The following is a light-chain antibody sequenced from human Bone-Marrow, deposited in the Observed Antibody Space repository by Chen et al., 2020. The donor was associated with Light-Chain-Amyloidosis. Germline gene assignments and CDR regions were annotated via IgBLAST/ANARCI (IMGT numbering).Light chain of an antibody. CDR3: QVWDSSSDRPV. CDR1: NIGSTS. V-gene: IGLV3-21*02. CDR2: DDS. J-gene: IGLJ3*02. Sequence: SYVLTQPSSVSVAPGQTATIARGGNNIGSTSVHWYQQTPGHAPLLVVYDDSDRPSGIPERLSGSNSGNTATLTISRVEAGDEADYYCQVWDSSSDRPVFGGGTKLTVL.